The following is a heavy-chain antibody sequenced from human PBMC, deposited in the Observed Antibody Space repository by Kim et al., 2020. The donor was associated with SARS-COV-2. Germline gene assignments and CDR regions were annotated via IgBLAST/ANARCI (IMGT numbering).Heavy chain of an antibody. D-gene: IGHD2-15*01. CDR1: GGSISSSSYY. Sequence: SETLSLTCTVSGGSISSSSYYWGWIRQPPGKGLEWIGSIYYSGSTYDNPSLKSRVTISVDTSKNQFSLKLSSVTAADTAVYYCARQNIVVVVAANALDVWGQGTTVTVSS. CDR2: IYYSGST. J-gene: IGHJ6*02. CDR3: ARQNIVVVVAANALDV. V-gene: IGHV4-39*01.